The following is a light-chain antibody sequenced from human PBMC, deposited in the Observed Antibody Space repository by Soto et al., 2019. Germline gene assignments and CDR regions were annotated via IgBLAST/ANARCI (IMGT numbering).Light chain of an antibody. J-gene: IGKJ4*01. CDR1: RSVLYKSNNKNH. V-gene: IGKV4-1*01. Sequence: IVMTQSPDSLAVSLGDSATMNFKCSRSVLYKSNNKNHLAWYQQKPGQPPQLIIYWASTRESGVPERFSGSGSGTDFTLTISSLEAEDVAFYWCQQYFDVPFTFGGGTKVDIK. CDR3: QQYFDVPFT. CDR2: WAS.